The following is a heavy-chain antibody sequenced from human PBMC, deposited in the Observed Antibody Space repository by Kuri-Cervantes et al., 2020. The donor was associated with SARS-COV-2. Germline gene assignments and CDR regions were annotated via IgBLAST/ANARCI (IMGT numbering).Heavy chain of an antibody. D-gene: IGHD1-26*01. V-gene: IGHV3-30-3*01. CDR3: ARPYSGSYAAFFDY. CDR1: GFTFSDYY. J-gene: IGHJ4*02. Sequence: GESLKISCAASGFTFSDYYITWIRQAPGKGLEWVAVISYDGSNKYYADSVKGRFTISRDNSKNTLYLQMNSLRAEDTAVYYCARPYSGSYAAFFDYWGQGTLVTVSS. CDR2: ISYDGSNK.